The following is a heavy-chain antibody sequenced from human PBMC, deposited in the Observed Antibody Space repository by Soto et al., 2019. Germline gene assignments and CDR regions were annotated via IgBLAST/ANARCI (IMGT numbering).Heavy chain of an antibody. Sequence: GGSLRLSCAASGFTFSSYWMSWVRQAPGKGLEWVARIKQDGGEKYYVDSVRGRFTISRDNAKNSLYLQMNSLRAEDTAVYYCARDADYYDRSGYYYWAFDMWGQGTMVTVSS. CDR1: GFTFSSYW. V-gene: IGHV3-7*01. CDR2: IKQDGGEK. CDR3: ARDADYYDRSGYYYWAFDM. J-gene: IGHJ3*02. D-gene: IGHD3-22*01.